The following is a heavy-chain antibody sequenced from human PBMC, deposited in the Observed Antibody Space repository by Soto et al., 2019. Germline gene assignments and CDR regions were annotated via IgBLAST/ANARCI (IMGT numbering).Heavy chain of an antibody. J-gene: IGHJ6*02. CDR3: AVQDYYYYYAMDV. CDR1: GLTFSLYW. V-gene: IGHV3-74*01. Sequence: GGSLRLSCAASGLTFSLYWMHWVRQAPGKGLVWVSRINTDGSTTNYADSVKGRFTVSRDNAKNTLFLEMNSLRAEDTAVYYCAVQDYYYYYAMDVWGQGTTVTAP. CDR2: INTDGSTT.